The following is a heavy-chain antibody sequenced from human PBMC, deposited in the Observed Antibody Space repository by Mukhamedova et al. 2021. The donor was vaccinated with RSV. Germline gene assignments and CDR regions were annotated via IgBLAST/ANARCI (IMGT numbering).Heavy chain of an antibody. V-gene: IGHV1-69*10. D-gene: IGHD6-19*01. J-gene: IGHJ4*02. Sequence: GGIIPILGIANYAQKFQGRVTITADESTSTAYMELSSLRSEDTAVYYCARGGSSGWPAYYFDYWGQGTLVTVSS. CDR3: ARGGSSGWPAYYFDY. CDR2: IIPILGIA.